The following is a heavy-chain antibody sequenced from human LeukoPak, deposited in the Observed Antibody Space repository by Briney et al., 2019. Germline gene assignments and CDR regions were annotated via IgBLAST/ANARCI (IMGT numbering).Heavy chain of an antibody. D-gene: IGHD6-19*01. CDR2: ITPIFGTA. J-gene: IGHJ1*01. V-gene: IGHV1-69*05. CDR3: ARTGIAVAGGAEYFQH. CDR1: GGTFSSYA. Sequence: SVKVSCKASGGTFSSYAISWVRQAPGQGLEWMGRITPIFGTANYAQKFQGRVTITTDESTSTAYMELSSLRSEDTAVYYCARTGIAVAGGAEYFQHWGQGTLVTVSS.